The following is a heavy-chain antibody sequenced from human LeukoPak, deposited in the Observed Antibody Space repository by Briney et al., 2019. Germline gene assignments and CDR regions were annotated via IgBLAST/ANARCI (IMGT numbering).Heavy chain of an antibody. CDR1: GGSISSITYY. J-gene: IGHJ4*02. Sequence: SETLSLTGTVSGGSISSITYYWGWIRQPPGKGLEWIGWIYYSGTTYYNPSLKSRVTISVDTTKTQFSLSSVTAADTAVYYCARHSRGPAAGPAFDYWGQGTLVTVSS. V-gene: IGHV4-39*01. CDR3: ARHSRGPAAGPAFDY. D-gene: IGHD6-13*01. CDR2: IYYSGTT.